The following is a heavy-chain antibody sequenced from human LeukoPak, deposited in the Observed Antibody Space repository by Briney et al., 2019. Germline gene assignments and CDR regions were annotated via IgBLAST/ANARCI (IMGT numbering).Heavy chain of an antibody. CDR2: ISYDGSNK. J-gene: IGHJ4*02. D-gene: IGHD6-19*01. Sequence: GGSLRLSCAASGFTFSSYWMSWVRQAPGKGLEWVAVISYDGSNKYYADSVKGRFTISRDNSKNTLYLQMNSLRAEDTAVYYCAKDRGRIAVAGSFDYWGQGTLVTVSS. V-gene: IGHV3-30*18. CDR3: AKDRGRIAVAGSFDY. CDR1: GFTFSSYW.